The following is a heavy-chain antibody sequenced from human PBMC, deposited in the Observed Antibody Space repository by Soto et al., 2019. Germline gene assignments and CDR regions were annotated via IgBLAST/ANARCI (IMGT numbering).Heavy chain of an antibody. Sequence: QVQLVQSGAEVKKPGSSVKVSCKASGGTFSSYAISWVRQAPGQGLEWMGGIIPIFGTTNYAQKFQGSVTLTADKSTSTAYMELSSLRSEDTAVYYCARNSLYYDSSGYYYGRAFDIWGQGTMVTVSS. CDR1: GGTFSSYA. V-gene: IGHV1-69*06. D-gene: IGHD3-22*01. J-gene: IGHJ3*02. CDR3: ARNSLYYDSSGYYYGRAFDI. CDR2: IIPIFGTT.